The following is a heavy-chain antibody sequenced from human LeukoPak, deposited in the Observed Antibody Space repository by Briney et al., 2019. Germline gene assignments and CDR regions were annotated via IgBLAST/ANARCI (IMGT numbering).Heavy chain of an antibody. D-gene: IGHD3-10*01. J-gene: IGHJ6*02. CDR1: GGTFSSYA. CDR3: ARVNFLSVGESKNGMDV. CDR2: IIPIFGIA. V-gene: IGHV1-69*04. Sequence: SVKVSCKASGGTFSSYAISWVRQAPGRGLEWMGRIIPIFGIANYAQKFQGRVTITADKSTSTAYMELSSLRSEDTAVYYCARVNFLSVGESKNGMDVWGQGTTVTVSS.